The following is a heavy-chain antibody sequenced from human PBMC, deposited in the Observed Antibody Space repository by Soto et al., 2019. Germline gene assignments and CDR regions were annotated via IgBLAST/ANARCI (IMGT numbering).Heavy chain of an antibody. CDR3: ARGAMIRGVTVTPRYYYGMDV. Sequence: PSETLSRTCTVSGGSIRSGVYYWIWFRQNPRKVLDWIGYKHDSGTTNYNPSLKSRVTISVDTSKNQVSLKVRSVTAADTAVYYCARGAMIRGVTVTPRYYYGMDVWGQGTTVTVSS. CDR2: KHDSGTT. V-gene: IGHV4-61*08. CDR1: GGSIRSGVYY. J-gene: IGHJ6*02. D-gene: IGHD3-10*01.